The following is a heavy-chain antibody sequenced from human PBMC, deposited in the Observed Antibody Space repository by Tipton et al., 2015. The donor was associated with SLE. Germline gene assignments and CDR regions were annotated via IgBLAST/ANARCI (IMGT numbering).Heavy chain of an antibody. CDR2: INHIGLT. J-gene: IGHJ4*02. CDR3: ARVAPTEVFDY. V-gene: IGHV4-34*01. Sequence: TLSLTCAVYGGSFSGYYWSWIRQPPGKGLEWIGKINHIGLTTYKPSLKSRVTISIDLSKKQFSLKMSSVTAADTAVYYCARVAPTEVFDYWGQGTLVTVSS. D-gene: IGHD1-1*01. CDR1: GGSFSGYY.